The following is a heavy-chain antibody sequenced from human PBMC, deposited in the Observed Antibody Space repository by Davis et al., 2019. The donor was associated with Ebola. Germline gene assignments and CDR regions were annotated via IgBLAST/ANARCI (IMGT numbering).Heavy chain of an antibody. V-gene: IGHV1-46*01. D-gene: IGHD3-9*01. J-gene: IGHJ4*02. CDR2: INPSGGST. CDR3: AREGYYDILTGYYVY. CDR1: GYTFTSYF. Sequence: AASVKVSCKASGYTFTSYFMHWVRQAPGQGLEWMGIINPSGGSTSYAQKVQGRVTMTTDTSTSTAYMELRSLRSDDTAVYYCAREGYYDILTGYYVYWGQGTLVTVSS.